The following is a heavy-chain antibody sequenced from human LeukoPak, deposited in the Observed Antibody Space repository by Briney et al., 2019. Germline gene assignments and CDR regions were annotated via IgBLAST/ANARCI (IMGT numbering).Heavy chain of an antibody. CDR2: IGTAGDT. CDR3: ARGNPLAYYYGSGSYEFDY. J-gene: IGHJ4*02. Sequence: GGSLRLSCAASGFTFSSYDMHWVRQATGKGLEWVSAIGTAGDTYYPGSVKGRFTISRENAKNSLYLQMNSLRAGDTAVYYCARGNPLAYYYGSGSYEFDYWGQGTLVTVSS. V-gene: IGHV3-13*01. D-gene: IGHD3-10*01. CDR1: GFTFSSYD.